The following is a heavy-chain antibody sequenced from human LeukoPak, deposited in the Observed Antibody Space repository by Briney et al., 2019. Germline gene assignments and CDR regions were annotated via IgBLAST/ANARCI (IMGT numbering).Heavy chain of an antibody. CDR2: ISYDGINR. CDR3: ARGPYSSSWFYFDY. CDR1: GFTFSSYA. Sequence: PGGSLRLSCAASGFTFSSYAMYWVRQTPGKGLEWVALISYDGINRYYADSVKGRFTISRDNSKNTLYLQMNSLRAEDTAVYYCARGPYSSSWFYFDYWGQGTLVTVSS. D-gene: IGHD6-13*01. J-gene: IGHJ4*02. V-gene: IGHV3-30*04.